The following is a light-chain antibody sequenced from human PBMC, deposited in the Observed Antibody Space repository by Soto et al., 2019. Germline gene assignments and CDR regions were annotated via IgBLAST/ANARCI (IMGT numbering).Light chain of an antibody. CDR2: GVT. CDR1: SSDCGGYTY. CDR3: SSYTSSNTLSVI. V-gene: IGLV2-14*01. J-gene: IGLJ2*01. Sequence: QSALTQPAAVSGSPGQSITISCTGTSSDCGGYTYVSWYEQHTGKAPKLMIYGVTNRHSGISNRFSGSKSGNTATLTLSGLQADDEADYYCSSYTSSNTLSVIFGGGTKLTVL.